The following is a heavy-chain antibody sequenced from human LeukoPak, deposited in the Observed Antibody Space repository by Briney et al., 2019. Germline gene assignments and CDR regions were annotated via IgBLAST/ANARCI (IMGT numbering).Heavy chain of an antibody. CDR3: ARDDHILTGYYLAYYYYGMDV. D-gene: IGHD3-9*01. CDR1: GFTFSSYS. V-gene: IGHV3-21*01. CDR2: ISSSSSYI. Sequence: PGGSLRLSCAASGFTFSSYSMNWVRQAPGKGLEWVSSISSSSSYIYYADSVKGRFTISRDNAKNSLYLQMNSLRAEDTAVYYCARDDHILTGYYLAYYYYGMDVWGQGTTVTVSS. J-gene: IGHJ6*02.